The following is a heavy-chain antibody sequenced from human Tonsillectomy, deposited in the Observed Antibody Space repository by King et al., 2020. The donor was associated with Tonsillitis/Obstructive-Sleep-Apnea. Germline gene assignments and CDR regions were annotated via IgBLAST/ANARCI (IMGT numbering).Heavy chain of an antibody. J-gene: IGHJ4*02. CDR1: GFTFSSYA. CDR2: ISGSGGST. D-gene: IGHD5-12*01. CDR3: AKDSEDIVATISEPFDY. Sequence: VQLVESGGGLVQPGGSLRLSCAASGFTFSSYAMSWVRQAPGKGLEWVSAISGSGGSTYYADSVKGRFTISRDNSKNTLYLQMNSLRAEDTAVYYCAKDSEDIVATISEPFDYWGQGTLVTVSS. V-gene: IGHV3-23*04.